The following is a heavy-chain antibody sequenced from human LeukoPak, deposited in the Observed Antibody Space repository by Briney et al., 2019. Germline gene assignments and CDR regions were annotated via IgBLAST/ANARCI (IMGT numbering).Heavy chain of an antibody. CDR2: ISYDGSNK. D-gene: IGHD3-22*01. V-gene: IGHV3-30*18. J-gene: IGHJ6*02. CDR1: GFTFSSYG. CDR3: AKGRYYDSSGYYYVGFYGMDV. Sequence: GGSLRLSCAASGFTFSSYGMHWVRQAPGKGLEWVAVISYDGSNKYYADSVKGRFTISRDNSKNTLYLQMNSLRAEDTAVYYCAKGRYYDSSGYYYVGFYGMDVWGQGTTVTVSS.